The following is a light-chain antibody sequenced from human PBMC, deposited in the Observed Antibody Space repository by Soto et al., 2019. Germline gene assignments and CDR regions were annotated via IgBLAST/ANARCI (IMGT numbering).Light chain of an antibody. V-gene: IGKV1-8*01. CDR1: QGISSY. CDR2: AAS. Sequence: AIRMTQSPSSFSASTGDRFTITCRASQGISSYLAWYQQKPGKAPKLLIYAASTLQSGVPSRFSSSGSGTDFTLTISSLQPEDFATYYCLHHNTYPWTFGQGTKVDIK. J-gene: IGKJ1*01. CDR3: LHHNTYPWT.